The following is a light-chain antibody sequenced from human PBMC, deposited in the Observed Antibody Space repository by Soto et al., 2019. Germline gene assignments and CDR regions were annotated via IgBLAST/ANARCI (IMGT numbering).Light chain of an antibody. Sequence: QSVLTQPASVSGSPGQSITISCTGTSSDVGGYNYVSWYQQHPGKAPKLMIYDVSNRPSGVSNRFSGFKSGNTASLTISGLQAEDEADYYCSSYTSSSTSVFGTGTKVTVL. CDR3: SSYTSSSTSV. CDR1: SSDVGGYNY. V-gene: IGLV2-14*01. CDR2: DVS. J-gene: IGLJ1*01.